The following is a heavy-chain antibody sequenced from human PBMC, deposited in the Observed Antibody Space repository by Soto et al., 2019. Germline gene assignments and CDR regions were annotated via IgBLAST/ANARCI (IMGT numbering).Heavy chain of an antibody. CDR3: ARDHLTAGYFDY. CDR1: GGSISSGGYP. V-gene: IGHV4-30-2*01. CDR2: IYHSGST. D-gene: IGHD3-16*01. Sequence: SETLSLTCAVSGGSISSGGYPWSWIRQPPGKGLEWIGYIYHSGSTYYNPSLKSRVTISVDRSKNQFSLKLSSVTAADTAVYYCARDHLTAGYFDYWGQGTLVTVSS. J-gene: IGHJ4*02.